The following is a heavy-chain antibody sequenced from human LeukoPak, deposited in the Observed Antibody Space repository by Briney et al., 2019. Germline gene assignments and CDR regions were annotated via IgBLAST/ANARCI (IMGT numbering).Heavy chain of an antibody. CDR2: ISGSGGST. CDR3: PNHHGGGRNMDY. CDR1: GFTFSSYA. D-gene: IGHD2-15*01. V-gene: IGHV3-23*01. J-gene: IGHJ4*02. Sequence: GGSLRLSCAASGFTFSSYAMSWVRQAPGKGLEWVSAISGSGGSTYYADSVKGQFTISRDNSKNTLYLQMNSLRAEDTAVYYCPNHHGGGRNMDYWGQGTLVTVSS.